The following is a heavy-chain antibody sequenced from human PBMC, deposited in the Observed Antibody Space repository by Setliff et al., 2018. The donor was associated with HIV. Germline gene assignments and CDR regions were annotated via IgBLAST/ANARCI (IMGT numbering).Heavy chain of an antibody. D-gene: IGHD3-22*01. J-gene: IGHJ4*02. V-gene: IGHV4-39*01. CDR3: ARQFGSGYYFDY. CDR1: VGSISSSSYY. Sequence: SETLSLTCTVSVGSISSSSYYWGWIRQPPGKGLEWIGRVYYSGRTYYNPSLKSRVTISVDTSKNQFSLKLSSVTAAGTAVYYCARQFGSGYYFDYWGQATLVTVSS. CDR2: VYYSGRT.